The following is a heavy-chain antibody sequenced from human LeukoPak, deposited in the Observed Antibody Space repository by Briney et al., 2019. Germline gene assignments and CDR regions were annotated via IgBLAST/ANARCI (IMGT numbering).Heavy chain of an antibody. Sequence: ASVKVSCKASGYTFTGYYMHWVRQAPGQGLEWMGWINPNSGGTNYAQKFQGRVTMTRDTSISTAYMELSRLRSDDTAVYYCAREVQEMATDRYWFDPWGQGTLVTVSS. CDR3: AREVQEMATDRYWFDP. CDR2: INPNSGGT. J-gene: IGHJ5*02. V-gene: IGHV1-2*02. D-gene: IGHD5-24*01. CDR1: GYTFTGYY.